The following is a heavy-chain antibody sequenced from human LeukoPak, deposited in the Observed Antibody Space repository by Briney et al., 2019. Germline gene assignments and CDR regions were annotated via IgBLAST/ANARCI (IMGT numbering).Heavy chain of an antibody. CDR1: GGSFSGYS. CDR3: ARGRFTMVRGVIIGENWFDP. CDR2: IYYSGST. V-gene: IGHV4-30-4*08. D-gene: IGHD3-10*01. J-gene: IGHJ5*02. Sequence: PSERRSLTCAVYGGSFSGYSWSWSRQPPGKGLEWIGYIYYSGSTYYNPSLKSRVTISVDTSKNQFSLKLSSVTAADTAVYYCARGRFTMVRGVIIGENWFDPWG.